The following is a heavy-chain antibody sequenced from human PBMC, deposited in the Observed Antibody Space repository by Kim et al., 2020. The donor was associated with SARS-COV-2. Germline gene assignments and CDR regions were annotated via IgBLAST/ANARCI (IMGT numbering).Heavy chain of an antibody. Sequence: KGRFTISRDNSKNTLYLQMNSLSAEDTAIYYCARGKNYYDSSGYKDAFDIWGQGTMVTVYS. D-gene: IGHD3-22*01. V-gene: IGHV3-30*01. J-gene: IGHJ3*02. CDR3: ARGKNYYDSSGYKDAFDI.